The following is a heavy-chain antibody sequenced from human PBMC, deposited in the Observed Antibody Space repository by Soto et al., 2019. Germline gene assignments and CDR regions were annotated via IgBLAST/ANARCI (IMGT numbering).Heavy chain of an antibody. CDR3: ARSRNSAVADSSDF. CDR1: GFTFSRYA. D-gene: IGHD3-10*01. Sequence: LRLSCAASGFTFSRYAIHWVRQAPGKGLEWVAVISRDGSNKYYVDSVKGRFTVSRDNSKNTLYLQMNSLRDEDTAVYYCARSRNSAVADSSDFWGQGTLVTVSS. V-gene: IGHV3-30*04. CDR2: ISRDGSNK. J-gene: IGHJ4*02.